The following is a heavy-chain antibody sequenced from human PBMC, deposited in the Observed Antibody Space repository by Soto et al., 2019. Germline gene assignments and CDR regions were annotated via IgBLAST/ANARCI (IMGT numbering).Heavy chain of an antibody. V-gene: IGHV4-31*03. J-gene: IGHJ4*02. CDR2: NYYSGST. CDR3: ARGYCSGGSCYDPPPY. CDR1: GGSISSGGYY. Sequence: QVQLQESGPGLVKPSQTLSLTCTVSGGSISSGGYYWSWIRQHPGKGLEWIGYNYYSGSTYYNPTLKRRVTISVDPSKNPFSLKLSSVTAADTAVYYCARGYCSGGSCYDPPPYWGQGTLVTVSS. D-gene: IGHD2-15*01.